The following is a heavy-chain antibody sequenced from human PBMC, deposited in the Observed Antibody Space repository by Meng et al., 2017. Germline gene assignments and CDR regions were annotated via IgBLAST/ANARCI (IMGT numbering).Heavy chain of an antibody. CDR1: GGTFSSYA. Sequence: QVEPVTAGAEVKKPGSSVKVSCKASGGTFSSYAISWVRQAPGQGLEWMGGIIPIFGTANYAQKFQGRVTITADESTSTAYMELSSLRSEDTVVYYCARGTGTAMAKFFDYWGQGTLVTVSS. J-gene: IGHJ4*02. D-gene: IGHD5-18*01. CDR2: IIPIFGTA. V-gene: IGHV1-69*01. CDR3: ARGTGTAMAKFFDY.